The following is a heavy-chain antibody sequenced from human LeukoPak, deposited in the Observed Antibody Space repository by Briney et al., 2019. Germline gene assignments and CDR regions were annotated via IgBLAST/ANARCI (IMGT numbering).Heavy chain of an antibody. CDR1: GYTFTGYY. J-gene: IGHJ5*02. CDR2: INPNSGGT. CDR3: ARDHQTPLLRFLEPGGHWFDP. V-gene: IGHV1-2*02. Sequence: ASVKVSCKASGYTFTGYYMHWVRQAPGQGLEWMGWINPNSGGTNYAQKFQGRVTMTRDTSISTAYMELSRLRSDDTAVYYCARDHQTPLLRFLEPGGHWFDPWGQGTLVTVSS. D-gene: IGHD3-3*01.